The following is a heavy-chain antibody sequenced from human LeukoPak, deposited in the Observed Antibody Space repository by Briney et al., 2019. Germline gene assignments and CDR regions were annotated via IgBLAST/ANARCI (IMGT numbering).Heavy chain of an antibody. D-gene: IGHD3-10*01. V-gene: IGHV3-7*01. J-gene: IGHJ4*02. CDR2: IKQDGSEK. CDR1: GFTFSSYW. CDR3: ARDGGTMVRGVITPEYYFDY. Sequence: GGSLRLSCAASGFTFSSYWMSWVRRAPGKGLEWVANIKQDGSEKYYVDSVKGRFTISRDNAKNSLYLQMNSLRAEDTAVYYCARDGGTMVRGVITPEYYFDYWGQGALVTVSS.